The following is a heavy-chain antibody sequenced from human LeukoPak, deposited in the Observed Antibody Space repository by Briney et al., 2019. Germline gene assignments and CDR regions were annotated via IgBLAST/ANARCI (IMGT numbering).Heavy chain of an antibody. CDR2: IYYSGST. CDR3: ARKVRYYYYMDV. CDR1: GGSISSYY. V-gene: IGHV4-59*01. J-gene: IGHJ6*03. Sequence: SETLSLTCTVSGGSISSYYWSCIRHFPGKGLEWIGSIYYSGSTNYNPSLKSRVTISVDTSKNQFSLKLSSVTAADTAVYYCARKVRYYYYMDVWGKGTTVTVSS.